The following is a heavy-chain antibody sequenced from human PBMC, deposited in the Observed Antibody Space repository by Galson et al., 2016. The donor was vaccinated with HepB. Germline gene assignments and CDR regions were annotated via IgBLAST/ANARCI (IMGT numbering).Heavy chain of an antibody. D-gene: IGHD3-16*01. V-gene: IGHV3-15*01. CDR2: VRSKTDGGTT. J-gene: IGHJ4*02. Sequence: SLRLSCAVSGFTFSNAWMSWVRQAPGKGLEWIGRVRSKTDGGTTDIGTPVKGRFTISRDDSKNTLYLQMKGLKTEEKAVDYCATDYGSVMLSFFDYWGQGTLVTVTS. CDR1: GFTFSNAW. CDR3: ATDYGSVMLSFFDY.